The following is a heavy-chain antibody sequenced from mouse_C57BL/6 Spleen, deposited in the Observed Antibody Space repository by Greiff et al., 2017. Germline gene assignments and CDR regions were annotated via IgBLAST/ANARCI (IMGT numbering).Heavy chain of an antibody. J-gene: IGHJ3*01. Sequence: DVQLQESGPELVKPGDSVKISCKASGYSFTGYFMNWVMQSHGKSLEWIGRINPYNGDTFYNQKFKGKATLTVDKSSSTAHMELRSLTSEDSAVYYCARGHDGYFFAYWGQGTLVTVSA. CDR2: INPYNGDT. V-gene: IGHV1-20*01. CDR1: GYSFTGYF. CDR3: ARGHDGYFFAY. D-gene: IGHD2-3*01.